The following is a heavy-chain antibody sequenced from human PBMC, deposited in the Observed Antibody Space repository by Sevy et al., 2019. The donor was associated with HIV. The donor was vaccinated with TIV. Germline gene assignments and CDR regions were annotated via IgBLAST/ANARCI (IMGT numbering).Heavy chain of an antibody. V-gene: IGHV3-23*01. D-gene: IGHD1-26*01. CDR3: RGVGTTTNFDY. CDR2: ISGSGGSI. J-gene: IGHJ4*02. Sequence: GGSLRLSCAASGFIFNSYGMSWVRQAPGKGMEWVSGISGSGGSIYYADSVKGQFTISRDNFKNTLYLQMNSLRAEDTAVYYCRGVGTTTNFDYWGQGTLVTVSS. CDR1: GFIFNSYG.